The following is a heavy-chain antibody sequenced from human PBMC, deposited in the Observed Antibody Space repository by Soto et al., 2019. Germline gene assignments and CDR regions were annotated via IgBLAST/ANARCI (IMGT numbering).Heavy chain of an antibody. V-gene: IGHV3-30*18. CDR2: ISYDGSNK. Sequence: PGGSLRLSCAASGFTFSSYGMHWVRQAPGKGLEWVAVISYDGSNKYYADSVKGRFTISRDNSKSTLYLQMNSLRAEDTAVYYCAKDMAYCGGDCYPDAFDIWGQGTMVTVSS. CDR3: AKDMAYCGGDCYPDAFDI. J-gene: IGHJ3*02. D-gene: IGHD2-21*02. CDR1: GFTFSSYG.